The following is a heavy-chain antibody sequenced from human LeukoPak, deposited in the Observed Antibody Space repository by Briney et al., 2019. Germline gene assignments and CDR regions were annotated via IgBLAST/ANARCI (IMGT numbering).Heavy chain of an antibody. D-gene: IGHD4-17*01. CDR2: INWNGGST. V-gene: IGHV3-20*04. CDR1: GFTFSNYG. CDR3: ARSTTVTTGPHAFDI. J-gene: IGHJ3*02. Sequence: GGSLRLSCAASGFTFSNYGMHWVRQAPGKGLERVSGINWNGGSTDYADSVKGRFTISRDNAKNSLYLQMNSLRAEDTALYYCARSTTVTTGPHAFDIWGQGTMVTVSS.